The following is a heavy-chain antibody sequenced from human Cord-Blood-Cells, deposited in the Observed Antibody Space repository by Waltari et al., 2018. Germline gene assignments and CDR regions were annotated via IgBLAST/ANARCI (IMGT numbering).Heavy chain of an antibody. CDR3: AREDIVVVIATYNWFDP. CDR1: GYSISSGYY. J-gene: IGHJ5*02. V-gene: IGHV4-38-2*02. D-gene: IGHD2-21*01. CDR2: IYHSGST. Sequence: QVQLQESGPGLVKPSETLSLTCAVSGYSISSGYYWGWIRQPPGKGLEWIGSIYHSGSTYHNPSLKSRVPISVDTAKTQFSLKLGSVTAAGTAVDYCAREDIVVVIATYNWFDPWGQGTLVTVSS.